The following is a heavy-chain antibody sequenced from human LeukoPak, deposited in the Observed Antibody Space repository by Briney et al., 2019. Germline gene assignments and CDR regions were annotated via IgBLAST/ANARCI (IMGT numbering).Heavy chain of an antibody. D-gene: IGHD6-13*01. CDR1: GGSISSYY. Sequence: SETLSLTCTVSGGSISSYYWSWIRQPPGKGLEWIGYIYYSGSTNYNPSLKSRVTISVDTSKNQFSLKLSSVTAADTAVYYCARITIAAAGRGYWGQGTLVTVSS. V-gene: IGHV4-59*08. CDR3: ARITIAAAGRGY. J-gene: IGHJ4*02. CDR2: IYYSGST.